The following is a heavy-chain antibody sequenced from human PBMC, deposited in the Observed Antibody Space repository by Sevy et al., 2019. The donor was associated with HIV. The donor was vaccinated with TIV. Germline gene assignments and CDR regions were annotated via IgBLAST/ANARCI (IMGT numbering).Heavy chain of an antibody. CDR3: AREGYYDYIWGSYRYFNDS. CDR1: GFTFSNYW. Sequence: GGSLRLSCAASGFTFSNYWMTWVRQAPGKGLEWVAHIKQDGSEKHDVDSVKGRFTISRDNSKNSVYLQMNSLRAEDTAVYFCAREGYYDYIWGSYRYFNDSWGQRTLVTVSS. V-gene: IGHV3-7*03. J-gene: IGHJ4*02. D-gene: IGHD3-16*02. CDR2: IKQDGSEK.